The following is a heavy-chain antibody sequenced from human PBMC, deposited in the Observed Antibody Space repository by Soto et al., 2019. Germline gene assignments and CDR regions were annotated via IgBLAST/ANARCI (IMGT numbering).Heavy chain of an antibody. V-gene: IGHV1-46*03. Sequence: VCCKASGYTIASCYLHWARHETGQGLEWMGIINPSGGSTSYVQRFQGRVTMTRDTSKRTVYMELSSLRSQDTAVYYCARTRSSCLGASGRYYYYYYLEVWSNRTTVTVTS. CDR2: INPSGGST. CDR1: GYTIASCY. CDR3: ARTRSSCLGASGRYYYYYYLEV. D-gene: IGHD6-19*01. J-gene: IGHJ6*03.